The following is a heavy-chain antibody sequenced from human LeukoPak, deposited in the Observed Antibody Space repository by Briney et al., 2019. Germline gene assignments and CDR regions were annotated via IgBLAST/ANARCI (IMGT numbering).Heavy chain of an antibody. CDR3: AIRKSGNAIDY. J-gene: IGHJ4*02. Sequence: PGGSLRLSCAASGFTFSTYAMSWVRQAPGKGLEWVSTINNSGGSTYYADSVKGRFTISRDNSKNTLYLQMNSLRAEDTAVYYCAIRKSGNAIDYWGQGTLVTVSS. CDR1: GFTFSTYA. D-gene: IGHD5-12*01. CDR2: INNSGGST. V-gene: IGHV3-23*01.